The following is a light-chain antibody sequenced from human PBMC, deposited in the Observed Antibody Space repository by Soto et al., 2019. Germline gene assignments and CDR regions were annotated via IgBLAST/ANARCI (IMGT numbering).Light chain of an antibody. V-gene: IGKV1-5*01. CDR3: QQYQSDSWT. J-gene: IGKJ1*01. Sequence: DIQMTQSPSTLSASVGDRVTITCRASQSISSWLAWYQQKPGKAPKLLIYAASTLQSGVPSRFSGSGSGTEFTLTITGLQPDDFATYYCQQYQSDSWTLGQGTKVEFK. CDR1: QSISSW. CDR2: AAS.